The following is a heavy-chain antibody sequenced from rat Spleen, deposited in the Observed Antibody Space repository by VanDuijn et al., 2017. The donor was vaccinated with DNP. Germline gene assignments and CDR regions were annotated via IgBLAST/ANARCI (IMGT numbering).Heavy chain of an antibody. CDR1: GFTFSDYY. CDR3: VTRGTEGIVH. CDR2: IDYAGRNT. J-gene: IGHJ2*01. V-gene: IGHV5-22*01. D-gene: IGHD1-11*01. Sequence: EVQLVESGGGLVQSGRSLKVSCAASGFTFSDYYMAWVRQAPKKGLEWVTSIDYAGRNTYYGDSVKGRFTISRDNAKSTLYLQLNSLRPEDTATYYCVTRGTEGIVHWGQGVMVTVSS.